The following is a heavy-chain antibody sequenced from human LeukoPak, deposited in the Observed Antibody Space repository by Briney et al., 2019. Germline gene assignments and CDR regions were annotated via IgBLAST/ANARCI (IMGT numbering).Heavy chain of an antibody. J-gene: IGHJ4*02. D-gene: IGHD3-10*01. Sequence: KPSETLSLTCTVSGPSISPYRWSWIRQPPGKGLEWIGYAFYSVSPTYNPSLKSRPTISIERFANRFSLQLRSVTAADTAVYFCARHRPDLHGDFDFWGQGLLVAVSS. CDR3: ARHRPDLHGDFDF. CDR2: AFYSVSP. CDR1: GPSISPYR. V-gene: IGHV4-59*08.